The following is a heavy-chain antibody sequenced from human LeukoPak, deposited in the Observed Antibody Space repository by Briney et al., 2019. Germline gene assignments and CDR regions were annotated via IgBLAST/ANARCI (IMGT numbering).Heavy chain of an antibody. D-gene: IGHD4-17*01. Sequence: PGGSLRLSCTTSGFFFGAYAMSWSRQAPGKGLEWVGFIRSKTYGGAIEYAASVKGRFTISRDDSKGIAYLQMNSLKTEDTAAYYCARDQLGGDPDDYYYYYMDVWGKGTTVTVSS. CDR1: GFFFGAYA. V-gene: IGHV3-49*03. CDR3: ARDQLGGDPDDYYYYYMDV. J-gene: IGHJ6*03. CDR2: IRSKTYGGAI.